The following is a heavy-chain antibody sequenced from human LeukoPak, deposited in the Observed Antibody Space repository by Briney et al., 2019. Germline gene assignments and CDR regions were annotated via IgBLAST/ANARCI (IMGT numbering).Heavy chain of an antibody. D-gene: IGHD3-22*01. Sequence: SETLSLTCTVSGGSISSYYWSWIRQPPGKGLEWIGYIYYSGSTNYNPSLKSRVTISVDTSKNQFSLKLSSVTAADTAVYHCARDVYYYDSSGSQYNWFDPWGQGTLVTVSS. V-gene: IGHV4-59*01. CDR1: GGSISSYY. CDR2: IYYSGST. J-gene: IGHJ5*02. CDR3: ARDVYYYDSSGSQYNWFDP.